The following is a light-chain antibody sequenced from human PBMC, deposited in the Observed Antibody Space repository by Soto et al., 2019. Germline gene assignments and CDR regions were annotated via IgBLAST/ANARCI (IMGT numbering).Light chain of an antibody. Sequence: DIQMSQSPSTLSGSVGDRVTITCRASQTISSWLACYQQKPGKAPKLLIYDASSLNSGVPSRFSGSQSGTEFTLTITSLLPDDFATYFCQQYSSYSLPTFGGGTKVDIK. CDR2: DAS. CDR1: QTISSW. V-gene: IGKV1-5*01. CDR3: QQYSSYSLPT. J-gene: IGKJ4*01.